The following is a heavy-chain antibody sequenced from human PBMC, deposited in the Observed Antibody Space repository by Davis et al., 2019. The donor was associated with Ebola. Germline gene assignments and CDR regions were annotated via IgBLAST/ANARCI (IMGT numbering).Heavy chain of an antibody. Sequence: MPSETLSLTCTVSGGSINYHYWSWIRQPPGKGLEWIGYIYYTGSTKYNPSLRSRVTISVDTSKNQFSLKLSSVTAADTAVYYCARAIWFGELLFPFFDYWGQGTLVTVSS. D-gene: IGHD3-10*01. CDR1: GGSINYHY. J-gene: IGHJ4*02. CDR3: ARAIWFGELLFPFFDY. CDR2: IYYTGST. V-gene: IGHV4-59*08.